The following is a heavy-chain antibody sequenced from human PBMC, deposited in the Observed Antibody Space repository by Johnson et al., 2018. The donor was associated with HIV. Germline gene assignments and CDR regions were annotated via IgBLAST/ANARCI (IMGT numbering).Heavy chain of an antibody. CDR1: GFTFSSYG. J-gene: IGHJ3*02. Sequence: QVQLVESGGGVVQPGRSLRLSCAASGFTFSSYGMHWVRQAPGKGLEWVAVIWYDGSNKYYADSVKGRFTISRDNSKNTLYLQMNSLRADDTAVYYCVRDLHYTYGSHDAFDIWGPGTVVTVSS. D-gene: IGHD3-10*01. V-gene: IGHV3-33*01. CDR2: IWYDGSNK. CDR3: VRDLHYTYGSHDAFDI.